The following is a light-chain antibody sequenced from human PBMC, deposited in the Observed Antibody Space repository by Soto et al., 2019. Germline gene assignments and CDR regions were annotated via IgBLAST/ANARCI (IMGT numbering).Light chain of an antibody. CDR2: DAS. CDR1: QSISSW. CDR3: QQYNSYPWT. V-gene: IGKV1-5*01. Sequence: DIQMPQSPSTLSASVGDRVTITCRASQSISSWLAWYQQKPGKAPKLLIYDASSLQSGVPSRFSGSGSGTEFTLTSSNLQPEDFATYYCQQYNSYPWTFGQGTKVEIK. J-gene: IGKJ1*01.